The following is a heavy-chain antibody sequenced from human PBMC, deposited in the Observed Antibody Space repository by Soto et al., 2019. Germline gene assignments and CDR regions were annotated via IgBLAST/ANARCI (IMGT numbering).Heavy chain of an antibody. J-gene: IGHJ4*02. Sequence: QVQLVESGGGVVQPGRSLRLSCAASGFTFSSYGMHWVRQAPGKGLEWVALISYDGSNKYYADSVKGRFTISRDNSKNTLYLQMNSLRAEDTAVYYCAKEDGAIMITFGGVINWGQGTLVTVSS. V-gene: IGHV3-30*18. CDR1: GFTFSSYG. D-gene: IGHD3-16*02. CDR3: AKEDGAIMITFGGVIN. CDR2: ISYDGSNK.